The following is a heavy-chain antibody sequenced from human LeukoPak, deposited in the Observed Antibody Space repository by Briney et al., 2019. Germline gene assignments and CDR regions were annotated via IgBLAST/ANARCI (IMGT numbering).Heavy chain of an antibody. CDR2: INPSGGST. D-gene: IGHD2-15*01. CDR1: GYTFTSYY. Sequence: GASVKVSCKASGYTFTSYYMHWVRQAPGQGLEWMGIINPSGGSTSYAQKFQGRVTMARDTSTSTVYMELSSLRSEDTAVYYCAREVPVVVVAADSYYFDYWGQGTLVTVSS. J-gene: IGHJ4*02. CDR3: AREVPVVVVAADSYYFDY. V-gene: IGHV1-46*01.